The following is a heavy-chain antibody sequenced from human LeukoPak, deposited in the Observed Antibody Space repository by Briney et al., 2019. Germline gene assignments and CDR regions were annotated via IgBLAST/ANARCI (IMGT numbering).Heavy chain of an antibody. Sequence: ASVKVSCKASGYTFTGHYMHWARQAPGQGLEWMGWINPNNGGSNSAQNFQGRVTMTRDTSISTVYKELNRLRPDDTALYYCAREGWDQRDTAAFDYWGQGTLVTVSS. D-gene: IGHD6-19*01. CDR2: INPNNGGS. V-gene: IGHV1-2*02. CDR3: AREGWDQRDTAAFDY. J-gene: IGHJ4*02. CDR1: GYTFTGHY.